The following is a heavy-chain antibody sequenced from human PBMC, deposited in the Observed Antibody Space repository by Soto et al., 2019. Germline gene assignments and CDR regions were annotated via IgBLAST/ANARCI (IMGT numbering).Heavy chain of an antibody. Sequence: QVQLVESGGGVVQPGRSPRLSCAASGFTFSSYGMHWVRQAPGKGLEWVAVIWYDGSNKYYADSVKGRFTISRDNSKNTLYLQMNSLRAEDTAVYYCAASKVVAATPIGYWGQGTLVTVSS. CDR3: AASKVVAATPIGY. J-gene: IGHJ4*02. CDR2: IWYDGSNK. V-gene: IGHV3-33*01. CDR1: GFTFSSYG. D-gene: IGHD2-15*01.